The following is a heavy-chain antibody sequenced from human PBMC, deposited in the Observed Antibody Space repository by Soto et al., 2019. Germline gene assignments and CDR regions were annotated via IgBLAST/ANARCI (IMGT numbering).Heavy chain of an antibody. CDR2: LYWSDDK. CDR3: VHRHYYGSGRLDVYV. V-gene: IGHV2-5*01. Sequence: QITLKESGPTLVRHTETLTLTCSFSGFSFSTTGMGVGWVRQPPGEALEWLALLYWSDDKRYSPSLKSRLTITADTSKHQVVPIMTIMDVVDTATYSCVHRHYYGSGRLDVYVWGHGLTVTVSS. CDR1: GFSFSTTGMG. D-gene: IGHD3-10*01. J-gene: IGHJ6*01.